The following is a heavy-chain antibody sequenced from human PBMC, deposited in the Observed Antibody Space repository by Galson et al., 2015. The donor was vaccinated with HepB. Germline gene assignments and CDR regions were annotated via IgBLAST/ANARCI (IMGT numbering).Heavy chain of an antibody. CDR1: GFSFENYG. V-gene: IGHV3-33*01. J-gene: IGHJ6*02. Sequence: SLRLSCAASGFSFENYGMHWVRQAPGKGLGWVAYIWFDGSNEYYADSVKGRFTISRDNYENTLCLQMNSLRVEDTAVYHCARVRVVGVADYFYGLDVWGQGTTVTVSS. CDR3: ARVRVVGVADYFYGLDV. D-gene: IGHD2-15*01. CDR2: IWFDGSNE.